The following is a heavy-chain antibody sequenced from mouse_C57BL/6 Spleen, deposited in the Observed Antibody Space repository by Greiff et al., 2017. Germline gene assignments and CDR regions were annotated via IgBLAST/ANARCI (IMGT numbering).Heavy chain of an antibody. J-gene: IGHJ3*01. CDR3: ARYGLRSAWFAY. Sequence: QVQLQQPGAELVKPGASVKMSCKASGYTFTSYWITWVKQRPGQGLEWIGDIYPGSGSTNYNEKFKSKATLTVDTSSSTAYMQLSSLTSEDSAVYYCARYGLRSAWFAYWGQGTLVTVSA. V-gene: IGHV1-55*01. CDR2: IYPGSGST. CDR1: GYTFTSYW. D-gene: IGHD1-1*01.